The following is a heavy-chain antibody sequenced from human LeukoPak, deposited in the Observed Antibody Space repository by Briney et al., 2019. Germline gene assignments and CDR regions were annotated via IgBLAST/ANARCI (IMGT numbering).Heavy chain of an antibody. V-gene: IGHV1-24*01. CDR2: FDPEDGET. D-gene: IGHD2-2*02. CDR1: GYTLTELS. J-gene: IGHJ6*03. Sequence: ASVKVSCKVSGYTLTELSMHWVRQAPGKGLEWMGGFDPEDGETIYAQKFQGRVTMTEDTSTDTAYMELSSLRSEDTAVYYCATELVVPAAIGHHFGHYYYMDVWGKGTTVTVSS. CDR3: ATELVVPAAIGHHFGHYYYMDV.